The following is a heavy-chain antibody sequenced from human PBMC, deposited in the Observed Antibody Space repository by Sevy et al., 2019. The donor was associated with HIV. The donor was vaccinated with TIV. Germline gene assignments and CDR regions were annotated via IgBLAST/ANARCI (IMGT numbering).Heavy chain of an antibody. CDR2: IKQDGSEK. CDR1: GFTFSSYW. CDR3: ARTPEPYYYYYYMDV. J-gene: IGHJ6*03. D-gene: IGHD1-1*01. Sequence: GGSVRLSCAASGFTFSSYWMSWVRQAPGKGLEWVANIKQDGSEKYYVDSVKGRFTISRDNAKNSLYLQMNSLRAEDTAVYYCARTPEPYYYYYYMDVWGKGTTVTVSS. V-gene: IGHV3-7*03.